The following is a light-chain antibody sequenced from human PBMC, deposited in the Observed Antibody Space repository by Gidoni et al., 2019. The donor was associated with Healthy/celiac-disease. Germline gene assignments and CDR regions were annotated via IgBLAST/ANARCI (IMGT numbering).Light chain of an antibody. CDR2: LGS. CDR3: MQALQTPPAYT. CDR1: QSILHSNGYNY. Sequence: IVMTQSPLALPVSPGEPASISCRSSQSILHSNGYNYLDWYLQKPGQSPQLLIYLGSNRASGVPDRFSGSGSGTDFTLKISRVEAEDVGVYYCMQALQTPPAYTFGQGTKLEIK. V-gene: IGKV2-28*01. J-gene: IGKJ2*01.